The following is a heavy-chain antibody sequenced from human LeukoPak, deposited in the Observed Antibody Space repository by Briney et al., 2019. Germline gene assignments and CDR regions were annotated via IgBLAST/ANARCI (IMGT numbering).Heavy chain of an antibody. Sequence: GQSLRLSCAASGFTFSSYPMSWVRQSPGKGLEWVSAIIGGVVTTYYAASVKGRFTNSRNKSKNTLHLQMDSQTDDDTAGYYCPKEITGDPFFDYWGQGTVVSVSS. V-gene: IGHV3-23*01. CDR2: IIGGVVTT. D-gene: IGHD7-27*01. CDR1: GFTFSSYP. J-gene: IGHJ4*02. CDR3: PKEITGDPFFDY.